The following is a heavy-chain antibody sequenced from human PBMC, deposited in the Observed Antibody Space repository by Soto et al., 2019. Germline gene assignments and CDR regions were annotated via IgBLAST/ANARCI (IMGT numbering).Heavy chain of an antibody. J-gene: IGHJ6*02. CDR1: GYIFVNYG. CDR3: VMVDNYVTPTPQDV. CDR2: ISPYTGNT. Sequence: QVQLVQSGDEVKKPGASVKVSCKASGYIFVNYGIAWVRQAPGQRLEWMGWISPYTGNTHSATKVQGRLTMTTDTSTSTAYMDLGSLTSDDTAVYYCVMVDNYVTPTPQDVWGQGTTVTVSS. V-gene: IGHV1-18*01. D-gene: IGHD3-16*01.